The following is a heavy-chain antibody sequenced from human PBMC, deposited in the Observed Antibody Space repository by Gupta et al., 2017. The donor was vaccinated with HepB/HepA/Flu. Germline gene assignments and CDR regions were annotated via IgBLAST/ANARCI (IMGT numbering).Heavy chain of an antibody. V-gene: IGHV4-59*01. CDR2: IHYTRGT. CDR3: AKGGGDARGTKMDY. D-gene: IGHD1-7*01. J-gene: IGHJ4*02. Sequence: QVQLQESGPGLVKPSETLSLTCTVSDGSFSTYYWTWIRQPPGGGLECIGYIHYTRGTTYQPAVQSRVAISLDTSKNQFSLNLYSVTAADTAVYYCAKGGGDARGTKMDYWGQGALVIVYS. CDR1: DGSFSTYY.